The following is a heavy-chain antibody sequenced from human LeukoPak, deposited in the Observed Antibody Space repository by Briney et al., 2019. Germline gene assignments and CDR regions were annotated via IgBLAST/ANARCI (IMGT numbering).Heavy chain of an antibody. Sequence: GGSLRLSCAASGFTFSSYGMSWVRQAPGKGLEWVSTITNSGGSTYYADSAKGRFTISRDNSKNTLYLQMNSLRAEDTAVYHCAKRPVYNSGWYYFEYWGQGTLVTVSS. CDR1: GFTFSSYG. CDR2: ITNSGGST. V-gene: IGHV3-23*01. D-gene: IGHD6-19*01. CDR3: AKRPVYNSGWYYFEY. J-gene: IGHJ4*02.